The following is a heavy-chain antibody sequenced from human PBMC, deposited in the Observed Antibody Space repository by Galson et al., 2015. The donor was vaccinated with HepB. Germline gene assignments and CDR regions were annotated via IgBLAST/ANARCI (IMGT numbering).Heavy chain of an antibody. CDR1: GGSISSYY. V-gene: IGHV4-59*01. CDR2: IYYSGST. D-gene: IGHD3-22*01. J-gene: IGHJ4*02. Sequence: ETLSLTCTVSGGSISSYYWSWIRQPPGKGLEWIGYIYYSGSTNYNPSLKSRVTISVDTSKNQFSLKLSSVTAADTAVYYCARGREMVPAAVQPDYYDSSGYFGPLDYWGQGTLVTVSS. CDR3: ARGREMVPAAVQPDYYDSSGYFGPLDY.